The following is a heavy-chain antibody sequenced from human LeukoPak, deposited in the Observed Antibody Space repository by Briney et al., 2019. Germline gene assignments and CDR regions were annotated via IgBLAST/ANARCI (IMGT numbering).Heavy chain of an antibody. D-gene: IGHD6-19*01. CDR3: ARSAYSSGWYGGVNWFDP. J-gene: IGHJ5*02. V-gene: IGHV4-59*01. Sequence: PSETLSLTCTVSGGSISNYYWSWIRQPPGKGLEWIGYIYYSGSTNYNPSLKSRVTISVDTSKNQFSLKLSSVTAADTAVYYCARSAYSSGWYGGVNWFDPSGQGNLVTVSS. CDR1: GGSISNYY. CDR2: IYYSGST.